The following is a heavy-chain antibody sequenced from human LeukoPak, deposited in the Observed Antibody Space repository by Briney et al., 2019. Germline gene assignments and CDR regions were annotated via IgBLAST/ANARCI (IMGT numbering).Heavy chain of an antibody. Sequence: GGSLRLSCAASGNYWMHWVRQAPGKGLVWVSHINSDGSWTSYADSVKGRFTISKDNAKNTVYPQMNSLRAEDTAVYYCARDFGWLLDYWGQGTLVTVSS. CDR3: ARDFGWLLDY. CDR1: GNYW. V-gene: IGHV3-74*01. D-gene: IGHD5-18*01. CDR2: INSDGSWT. J-gene: IGHJ4*02.